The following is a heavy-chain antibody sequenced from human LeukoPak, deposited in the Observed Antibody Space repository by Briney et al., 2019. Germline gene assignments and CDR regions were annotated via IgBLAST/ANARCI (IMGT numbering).Heavy chain of an antibody. CDR1: GYSFTSYW. Sequence: GESLKISCKASGYSFTSYWIGWVRQMPGKGLEWMGIIDPSDSEDRYTPSFQGQVIISVDKSLTIAYLQWNSLKASDTAMYYCARQTAMGRSGDYWGQGTLVTVSS. D-gene: IGHD5-18*01. CDR3: ARQTAMGRSGDY. V-gene: IGHV5-51*01. CDR2: IDPSDSED. J-gene: IGHJ4*02.